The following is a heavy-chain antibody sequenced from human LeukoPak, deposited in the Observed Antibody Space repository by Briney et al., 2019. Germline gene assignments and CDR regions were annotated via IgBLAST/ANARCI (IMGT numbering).Heavy chain of an antibody. V-gene: IGHV4-59*01. CDR2: IYYSGST. Sequence: PSETLSLTCTVSGGSISSYYWSWIRQPPGKGLEWIGYIYYSGSTNYNPSLKSRVTISVDTSKNQFSLKLSSVTAADTAVYYCARVVYYDSTPRWFDPWGQGTLVTVSS. D-gene: IGHD3-22*01. CDR1: GGSISSYY. CDR3: ARVVYYDSTPRWFDP. J-gene: IGHJ5*02.